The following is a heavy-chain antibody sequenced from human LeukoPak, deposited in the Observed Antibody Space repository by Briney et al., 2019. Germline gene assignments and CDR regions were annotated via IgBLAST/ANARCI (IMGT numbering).Heavy chain of an antibody. J-gene: IGHJ4*02. V-gene: IGHV4-4*07. CDR1: GGSISSYC. Sequence: SETLSLTCTVSGGSISSYCWSWIRQPAGKGLEWIGRIYTSGTTNCNPSLKSRVTMSVDTSKNQFSLRLTSVTAADTAVYYCARGYYYDYSGPDFDYWGQGTLVTVSS. D-gene: IGHD3-22*01. CDR2: IYTSGTT. CDR3: ARGYYYDYSGPDFDY.